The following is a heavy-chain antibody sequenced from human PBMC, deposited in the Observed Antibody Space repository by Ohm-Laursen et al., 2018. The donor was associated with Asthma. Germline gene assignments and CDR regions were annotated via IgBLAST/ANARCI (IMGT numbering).Heavy chain of an antibody. V-gene: IGHV1-69*01. CDR2: IIPIFGTA. J-gene: IGHJ3*02. Sequence: SSVKVSCKASGGTFSSYAISWVRQAPGQGLEWMGGIIPIFGTANYAQKFQGRVTITADESTSTAYMELSSLRSEDTAVYYCARKNDSSGYFDAFDIWGQGTMVTVSS. D-gene: IGHD3-22*01. CDR3: ARKNDSSGYFDAFDI. CDR1: GGTFSSYA.